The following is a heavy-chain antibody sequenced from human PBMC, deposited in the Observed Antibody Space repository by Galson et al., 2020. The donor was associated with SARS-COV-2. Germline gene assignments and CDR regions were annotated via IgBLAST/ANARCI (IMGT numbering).Heavy chain of an antibody. D-gene: IGHD3-22*01. CDR3: ARASRYFDGSGYT. CDR2: IYYSGST. V-gene: IGHV4-30-4*01. CDR1: GGSISSGDYY. Sequence: SETLSLICTVSGGSISSGDYYWNWIRQPPGKGLEWIGYIYYSGSTYYNPSLKSRVAISIGTSKNQFSLKLSSVTAADTAVYYCARASRYFDGSGYTWGQGTLVTVSS. J-gene: IGHJ5*02.